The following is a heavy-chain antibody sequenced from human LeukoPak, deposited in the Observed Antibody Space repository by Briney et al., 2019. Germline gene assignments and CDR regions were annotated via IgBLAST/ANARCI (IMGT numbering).Heavy chain of an antibody. CDR1: GFTFSNYW. J-gene: IGHJ4*02. CDR2: INQDGSEK. V-gene: IGHV3-7*05. Sequence: GGSLRLSCAASGFTFSNYWMSWVRQAPGKGLEWVAHINQDGSEKYYVDSVKGRFTISRDNAKNSLYLQMNSLRAEDTAVYYCARARGDSRGYIPYYFDYWGQGTLVTVSS. CDR3: ARARGDSRGYIPYYFDY. D-gene: IGHD3-22*01.